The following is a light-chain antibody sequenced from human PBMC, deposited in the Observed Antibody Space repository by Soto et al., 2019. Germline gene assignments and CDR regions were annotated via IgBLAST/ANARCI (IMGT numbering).Light chain of an antibody. J-gene: IGKJ1*01. CDR3: QHYGDSSWT. Sequence: ELVLTQSPVALSLSSGARATLSCRASQSVSSTLLTWYQQKHGQAPRLLIYGVSSRATGIPDRFGGSGCGTYFTLTISRVEPEDFAVYFCQHYGDSSWTFGQGSRVEIK. V-gene: IGKV3-20*01. CDR2: GVS. CDR1: QSVSSTL.